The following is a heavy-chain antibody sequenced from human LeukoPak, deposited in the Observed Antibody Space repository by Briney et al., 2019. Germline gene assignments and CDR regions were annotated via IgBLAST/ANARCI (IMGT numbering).Heavy chain of an antibody. CDR2: ISSSSSYI. D-gene: IGHD3-3*01. CDR1: GFTFSSYS. Sequence: TGGSLRLSCAASGFTFSSYSMNWVRQAPGKELEWVSSISSSSSYIYYADSVKGRFTISRDNAKNSLYLQMNSLRAEDTAVYYCASGSAYDFWSGYYYFDYWGQGTLVTVSS. V-gene: IGHV3-21*01. CDR3: ASGSAYDFWSGYYYFDY. J-gene: IGHJ4*02.